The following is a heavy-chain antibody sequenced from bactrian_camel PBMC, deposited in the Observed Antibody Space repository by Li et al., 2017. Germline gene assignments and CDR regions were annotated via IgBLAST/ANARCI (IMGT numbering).Heavy chain of an antibody. V-gene: IGHV3S40*01. Sequence: GGLVQPGGALRLSCTASGFTFSNYAMSWVRQAPGKGLEWVSGINSDGGTTYYAESVKGRFTISIDNAKNTMYLQMNNLAPEDTAVYYCVRDVSGPGTVGQGTQVTVS. CDR2: INSDGGTT. J-gene: IGHJ4*01. CDR1: GFTFSNYA. D-gene: IGHD1*01.